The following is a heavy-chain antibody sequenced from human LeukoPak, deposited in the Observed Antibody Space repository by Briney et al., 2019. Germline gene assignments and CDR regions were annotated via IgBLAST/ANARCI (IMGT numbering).Heavy chain of an antibody. D-gene: IGHD1-1*01. CDR2: ISGSGTTI. Sequence: GGSPRLSCAASGFSFGSYSMDWVRLAPGKGLEWVSYISGSGTTIYYADSVRGRFTISRDNAKNSLFLQMNSLRDEDTAVYYCAREPTTNCFDSWGQGTLVTLSS. J-gene: IGHJ5*01. CDR3: AREPTTNCFDS. V-gene: IGHV3-48*02. CDR1: GFSFGSYS.